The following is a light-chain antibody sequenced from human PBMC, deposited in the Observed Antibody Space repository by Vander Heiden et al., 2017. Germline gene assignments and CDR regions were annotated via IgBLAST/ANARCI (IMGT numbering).Light chain of an antibody. CDR2: AAS. CDR1: QSISNY. Sequence: DIQMTHSPSSLSASVGDGVTITCRASQSISNYLNWYQQKPGKAPKLLIYAASSLQSGVPSRFSGSGSGTDFTLTISSLQTEDFAIYYCQQSFRTPLTFGGGTKVEIK. J-gene: IGKJ4*01. V-gene: IGKV1-39*01. CDR3: QQSFRTPLT.